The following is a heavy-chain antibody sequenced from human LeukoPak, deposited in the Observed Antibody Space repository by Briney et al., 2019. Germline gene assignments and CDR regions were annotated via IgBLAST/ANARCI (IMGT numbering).Heavy chain of an antibody. J-gene: IGHJ3*02. CDR2: IYYSGST. CDR1: GGSISTYY. CDR3: ARGTGTEAFDI. Sequence: SETLSLTCTVSGGSISTYYWSWIRQPPGKGLEWIGYIYYSGSTNYNPSPKSRVTISVDTSKNQFSLKLSSVTAADTAVYYCARGTGTEAFDIWGQGTMVTVSS. D-gene: IGHD1-1*01. V-gene: IGHV4-59*01.